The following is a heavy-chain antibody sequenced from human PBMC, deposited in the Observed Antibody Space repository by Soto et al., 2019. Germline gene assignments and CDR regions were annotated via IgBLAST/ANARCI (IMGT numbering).Heavy chain of an antibody. CDR2: IKSKAEGRTT. D-gene: IGHD3-10*02. V-gene: IGHV3-15*01. J-gene: IGHJ1*01. CDR3: TTENMFLALPPQFHH. CDR1: GFTFSDAW. Sequence: PGGSLRLSCGVSGFTFSDAWMSWVRQAPGKGLEWVGRIKSKAEGRTTDFAASVKGRFSISGDDSKNMLYLQMNNLETEDTAVYFCTTENMFLALPPQFHHWGQVTLVTVA.